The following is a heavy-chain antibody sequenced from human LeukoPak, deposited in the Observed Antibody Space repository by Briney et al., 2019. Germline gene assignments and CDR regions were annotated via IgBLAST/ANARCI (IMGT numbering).Heavy chain of an antibody. D-gene: IGHD3-10*01. Sequence: GGSLSLSCAASGFTFSSYWMSWVRQAPGKGLEWVANIKQDGSEKYYVDSVKGRFTISRDNAKNSLYLQMNSLRAEDTAVYYCARTYGSGSYYNIYYYFDYWGQGTLVTVSS. J-gene: IGHJ4*02. CDR3: ARTYGSGSYYNIYYYFDY. CDR2: IKQDGSEK. V-gene: IGHV3-7*02. CDR1: GFTFSSYW.